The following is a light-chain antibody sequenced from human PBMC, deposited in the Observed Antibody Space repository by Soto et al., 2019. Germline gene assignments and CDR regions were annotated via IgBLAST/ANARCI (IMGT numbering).Light chain of an antibody. V-gene: IGLV1-47*02. CDR3: ATWDDSLSGVV. Sequence: QSVLPQPPSASGTPGQRVTISCSGSSSNIETNDIYWHQQLPGSAPKLLIYSNDQRPSGVPARFSASKSGTSASLAISGLRSEDEAEYFCATWDDSLSGVVFGGGTKLTVL. CDR2: SND. J-gene: IGLJ2*01. CDR1: SSNIETND.